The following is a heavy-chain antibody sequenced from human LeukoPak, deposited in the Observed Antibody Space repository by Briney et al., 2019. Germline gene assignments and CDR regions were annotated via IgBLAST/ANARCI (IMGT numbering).Heavy chain of an antibody. CDR2: MNPNSGNT. J-gene: IGHJ5*02. D-gene: IGHD4-11*01. Sequence: ASVKVSCKASGYTFTDYDINWVRQATGQGLEWMGWMNPNSGNTGYTQKFQGRVTMTRDTSTSTVYMELSSLRSEDTAVYYCARSTGYSNHGWFDPWGQGTLVTVSS. CDR1: GYTFTDYD. CDR3: ARSTGYSNHGWFDP. V-gene: IGHV1-8*01.